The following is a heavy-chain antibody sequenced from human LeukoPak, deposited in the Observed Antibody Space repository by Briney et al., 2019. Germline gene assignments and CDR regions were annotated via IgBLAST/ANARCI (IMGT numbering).Heavy chain of an antibody. Sequence: PSETLSLTCAVYGGSFSGYYWSWIRQPPGKGLEWIGEINHSGSTNYNPSLKSRVTISVDTSKNQFSLKLSSVTAADTAVYYCARHVRNGYQLLSRFYYFDYWGQGTLVTVSS. CDR1: GGSFSGYY. J-gene: IGHJ4*02. V-gene: IGHV4-34*01. CDR3: ARHVRNGYQLLSRFYYFDY. CDR2: INHSGST. D-gene: IGHD2-2*01.